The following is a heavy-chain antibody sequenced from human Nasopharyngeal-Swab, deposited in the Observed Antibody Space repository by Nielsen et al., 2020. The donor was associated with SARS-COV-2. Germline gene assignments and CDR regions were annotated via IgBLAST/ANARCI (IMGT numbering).Heavy chain of an antibody. Sequence: GESLKISCTASGFTFSDYFMSWIRQAPGKGLEWVTYISRSGSSIYYADSVKGRFTISRDNAKNSLYLQMNSLRAEDAAVYYCVRDTPAMFAYWGQGTLVTVSS. CDR1: GFTFSDYF. J-gene: IGHJ4*02. CDR2: ISRSGSSI. CDR3: VRDTPAMFAY. V-gene: IGHV3-11*04.